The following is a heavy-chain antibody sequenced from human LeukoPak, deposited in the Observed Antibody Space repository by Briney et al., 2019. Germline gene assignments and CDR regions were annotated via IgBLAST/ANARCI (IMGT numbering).Heavy chain of an antibody. V-gene: IGHV3-30*02. D-gene: IGHD5-18*01. CDR3: VNPSPSGYSYGYRANYFDY. CDR1: GFTFSSYG. Sequence: GGSLRLSCAASGFTFSSYGMHWVRQAPGKGLEWVAFIRYDGSNKYYADSVKGRFTISRDNSKNTLYLQMNSLRAEDTAVYYCVNPSPSGYSYGYRANYFDYWGQGTLVTVSS. CDR2: IRYDGSNK. J-gene: IGHJ4*02.